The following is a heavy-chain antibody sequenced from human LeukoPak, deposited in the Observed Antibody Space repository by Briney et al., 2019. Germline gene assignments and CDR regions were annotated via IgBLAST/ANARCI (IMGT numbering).Heavy chain of an antibody. V-gene: IGHV4-39*07. CDR3: ARFAYYGSGSYYNPGY. CDR1: GGSITSNSYY. Sequence: SETLSLTCTVSGGSITSNSYYWGWIRQPPGKGLEWIGSIYYSGSTYYNPSLKSRVTISVDTSKNQFSLKLSSVTAADTAVYYCARFAYYGSGSYYNPGYWGQGTLVTVSS. J-gene: IGHJ4*02. D-gene: IGHD3-10*01. CDR2: IYYSGST.